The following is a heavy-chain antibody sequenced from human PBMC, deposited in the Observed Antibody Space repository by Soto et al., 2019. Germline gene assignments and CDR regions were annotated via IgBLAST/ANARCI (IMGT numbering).Heavy chain of an antibody. D-gene: IGHD6-6*01. J-gene: IGHJ4*02. CDR2: ISPSGTT. V-gene: IGHV4-34*01. CDR3: ARAAKVSGSGQTRPDF. CDR1: SGSLSGYY. Sequence: SETLSLTCSLYSGSLSGYYRNWLRQPPGKGLEWIGEISPSGTTNYSPSLKSRVSISVDTSKNQFSLNLTSLTAADTAVYYCARAAKVSGSGQTRPDFWGQGSRVTVSS.